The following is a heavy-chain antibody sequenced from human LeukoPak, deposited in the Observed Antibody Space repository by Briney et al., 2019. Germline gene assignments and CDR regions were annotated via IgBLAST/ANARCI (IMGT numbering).Heavy chain of an antibody. CDR1: GFTFSSYA. CDR2: ISYDGSNK. V-gene: IGHV3-30-3*01. D-gene: IGHD3/OR15-3a*01. CDR3: AGDRDYAFEI. Sequence: GGSLRLSCAASGFTFSSYAMHWVRQAPGKGLEWVAVISYDGSNKYYADSVKGRFTISRDNSKNTLYLQMNSLRAEDTAVYFCAGDRDYAFEIWGQGTMVTVSS. J-gene: IGHJ3*02.